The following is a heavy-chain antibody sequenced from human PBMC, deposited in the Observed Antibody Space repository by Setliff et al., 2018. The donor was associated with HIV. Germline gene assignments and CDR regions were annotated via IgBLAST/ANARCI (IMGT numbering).Heavy chain of an antibody. V-gene: IGHV3-43D*03. Sequence: PGGSLRLSCAASGFTFDDYAMHWVRQVPGKGLEWVSLITWNGGGTYYAESVRGWFTISRDNARNFLFLQMSSLRVEDTAIYYCATPRNYYGGGSLDHWGQGTLVTVSS. CDR2: ITWNGGGT. J-gene: IGHJ4*02. D-gene: IGHD3-10*01. CDR3: ATPRNYYGGGSLDH. CDR1: GFTFDDYA.